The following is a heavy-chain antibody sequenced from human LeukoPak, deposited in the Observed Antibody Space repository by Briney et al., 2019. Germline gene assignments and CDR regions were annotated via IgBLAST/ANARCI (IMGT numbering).Heavy chain of an antibody. J-gene: IGHJ4*02. Sequence: GGSLRLSCAASGFAFTSYAMSWVRQAAGKGLEWVSAISGSGGDTYYADSVKGRFTLSRDNSKNTLYLQMNSLRADDTAVYYCARDSYCTSTTCRRDFDYWGQGTLVTVSS. CDR2: ISGSGGDT. D-gene: IGHD2-2*01. V-gene: IGHV3-23*01. CDR1: GFAFTSYA. CDR3: ARDSYCTSTTCRRDFDY.